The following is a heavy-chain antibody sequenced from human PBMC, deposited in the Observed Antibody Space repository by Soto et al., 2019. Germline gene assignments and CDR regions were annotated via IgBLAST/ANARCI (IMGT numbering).Heavy chain of an antibody. V-gene: IGHV2-5*01. CDR1: GFSLSTSGAG. CDR2: ISWKDEK. J-gene: IGHJ4*02. Sequence: SGPTLVNPTQTLTVTCTFSGFSLSTSGAGVGWIGQSPGKAPEWLALISWKDEKRYNPGLKSRLIITKDTSKHQVALTLTDLYHVHTATYFGAHRYGANYNRWYFDSCGQGTLVT. CDR3: AHRYGANYNRWYFDS. D-gene: IGHD4-17*01.